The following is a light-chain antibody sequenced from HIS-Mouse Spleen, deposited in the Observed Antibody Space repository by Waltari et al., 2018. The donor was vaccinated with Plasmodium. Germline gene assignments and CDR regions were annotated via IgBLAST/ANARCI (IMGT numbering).Light chain of an antibody. CDR2: AAS. J-gene: IGKJ1*01. CDR3: QQSYSTPWT. Sequence: DIQMTQSPSSLSASVGDRVPITCRASQSISSYLNWYPQKPGKAPKLLIYAASSLQSGVPSRFSGSGSGTDFTLTISSLQPEDFATYYCQQSYSTPWTFGQGTKVEIK. V-gene: IGKV1-39*01. CDR1: QSISSY.